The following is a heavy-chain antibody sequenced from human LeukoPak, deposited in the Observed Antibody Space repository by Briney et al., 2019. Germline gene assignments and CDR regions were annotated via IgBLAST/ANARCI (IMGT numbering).Heavy chain of an antibody. Sequence: PGRSLRLSCAASGFTFDDYAMHWVRQAPGKGLEWVSGITWNSDNIEYADSVKGRSTISRDNAMNSLSLQMNSQRAEDMALDYCAKGGGGRLIYYYYMDVWGKGTTVTVSS. CDR1: GFTFDDYA. V-gene: IGHV3-9*03. D-gene: IGHD3-16*01. CDR3: AKGGGGRLIYYYYMDV. CDR2: ITWNSDNI. J-gene: IGHJ6*03.